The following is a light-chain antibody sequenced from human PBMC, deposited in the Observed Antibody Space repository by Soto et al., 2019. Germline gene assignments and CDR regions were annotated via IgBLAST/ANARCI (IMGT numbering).Light chain of an antibody. CDR2: DNN. Sequence: SYELTQPPSVTAAPGQTARITCARDYIGTKSVHWYQRKPGQAPVLVVYDNNDRPSGIPERFSGSHSGNTATLSISRVEAGDEADYYCQVWESSNDPPGVFGGGTKLTVL. CDR3: QVWESSNDPPGV. V-gene: IGLV3-21*02. CDR1: YIGTKS. J-gene: IGLJ2*01.